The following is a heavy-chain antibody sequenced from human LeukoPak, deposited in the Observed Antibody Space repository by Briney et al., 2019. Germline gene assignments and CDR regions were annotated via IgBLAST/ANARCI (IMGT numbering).Heavy chain of an antibody. CDR1: GFTFSNYG. V-gene: IGHV3-23*01. J-gene: IGHJ6*03. CDR3: ARVRWELWKIDYYYHMDV. Sequence: GRPLRLSCAASGFTFSNYGMHWVRPVPGKGLEWVSAISGSGGSTYYADSVKGRFTISRDNSKNTLYLQMNSLRAEATAVYYCARVRWELWKIDYYYHMDVWGKGTTVTISS. CDR2: ISGSGGST. D-gene: IGHD1-26*01.